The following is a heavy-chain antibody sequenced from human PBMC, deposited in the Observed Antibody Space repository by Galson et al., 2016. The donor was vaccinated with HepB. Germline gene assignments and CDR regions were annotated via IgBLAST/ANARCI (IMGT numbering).Heavy chain of an antibody. V-gene: IGHV3-30-3*02. D-gene: IGHD3-10*01. J-gene: IGHJ5*02. Sequence: AASGFTFSNYVMHWVRQAPGTGLEWVAVISYDGSNKYYADSVKGRFTISRDDSKNTLYLQMNSLRAEDTAVYYCARGGGYYGSGTLNWSDPWGQGTLVTVSS. CDR2: ISYDGSNK. CDR3: ARGGGYYGSGTLNWSDP. CDR1: GFTFSNYV.